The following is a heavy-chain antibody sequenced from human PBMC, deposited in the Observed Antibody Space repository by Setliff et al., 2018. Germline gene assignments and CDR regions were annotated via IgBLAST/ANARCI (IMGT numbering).Heavy chain of an antibody. Sequence: SETLSLTCNVSGGSISRYYCSWIRQPAGKGLEWVGHIYIGGSANYNPSLKSRVTMSIDTSKHQFSLKLNSVTAADIAVYYCAREQWLDPPGYYYMDVWAKGTTVTVSS. CDR1: GGSISRYY. D-gene: IGHD6-19*01. CDR2: IYIGGSA. CDR3: AREQWLDPPGYYYMDV. V-gene: IGHV4-4*07. J-gene: IGHJ6*03.